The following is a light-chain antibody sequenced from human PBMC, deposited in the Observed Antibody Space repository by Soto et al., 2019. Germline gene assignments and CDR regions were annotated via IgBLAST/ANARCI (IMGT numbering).Light chain of an antibody. V-gene: IGKV3-15*01. Sequence: EIVMTQSPATLPVSPGERATLSCRASQSVSSGLAWYQQKPGQPPRLLIYRTSTRATGIPARFSGSGSGTEFTLTISSMQSEDFAVYYCQQYYNWLTFGGGTKVDIK. CDR2: RTS. CDR3: QQYYNWLT. CDR1: QSVSSG. J-gene: IGKJ4*01.